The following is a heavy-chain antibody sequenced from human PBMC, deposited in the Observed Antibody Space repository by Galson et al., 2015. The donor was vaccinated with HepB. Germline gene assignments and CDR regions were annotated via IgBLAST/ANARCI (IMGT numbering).Heavy chain of an antibody. D-gene: IGHD2-2*01. J-gene: IGHJ5*02. CDR1: GYTFTNYA. CDR2: INTNTGNP. V-gene: IGHV7-4-1*02. CDR3: ARSPGYCSKTSCYVRGGWFDP. Sequence: SAKVSCKASGYTFTNYAMKWVRQAPGQGLEWMGWINTNTGNPTYAQGFTGRFVFSLDTSVSTAYLQISSLKAEDTAVYYCARSPGYCSKTSCYVRGGWFDPWGQGTLVTVSS.